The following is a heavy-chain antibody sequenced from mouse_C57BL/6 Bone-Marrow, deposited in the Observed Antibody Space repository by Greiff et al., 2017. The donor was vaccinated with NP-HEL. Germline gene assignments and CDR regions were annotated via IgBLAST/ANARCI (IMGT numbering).Heavy chain of an antibody. V-gene: IGHV2-2*01. J-gene: IGHJ2*01. CDR3: ARGGGSSYFDY. Sequence: VQLQQSGPGLVQPSQSLSITCTVSGFSLTSYGVHWVRQSPGKGLEWLGVIWSGGGTDYNAAFFSRLSISKDNSTSQVFFKMHSLQADDTAIYYCARGGGSSYFDYWGQGTTLTVSS. CDR1: GFSLTSYG. CDR2: IWSGGGT. D-gene: IGHD1-1*01.